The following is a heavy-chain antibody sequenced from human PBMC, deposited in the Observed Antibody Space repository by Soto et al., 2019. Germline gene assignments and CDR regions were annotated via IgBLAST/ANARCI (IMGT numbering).Heavy chain of an antibody. CDR2: IYYSGST. Sequence: SETLSLTCTVSGGSISSSSYYWGWIRQPPGKGLEWIGSIYYSGSTYYNPSLKSRVTISVDTSKNQFSLKLSSVTAADTAVYYCARLLDRRDGYKRWFDPWGQGTLVT. V-gene: IGHV4-39*01. D-gene: IGHD3-3*01. CDR3: ARLLDRRDGYKRWFDP. CDR1: GGSISSSSYY. J-gene: IGHJ5*02.